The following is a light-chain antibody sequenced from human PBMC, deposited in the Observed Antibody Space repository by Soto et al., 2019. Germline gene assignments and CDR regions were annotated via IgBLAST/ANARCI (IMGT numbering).Light chain of an antibody. J-gene: IGKJ2*01. CDR1: QSVSSSY. Sequence: EIVLTQSPGTLSLSPGERATLSCRASQSVSSSYLAWYQQKSGQAPRLLIYGASSRATGLPDRFSGSGSGTGFTLTLSRLEPEDFAVYYCLQYGRSPYTFGQGTKLEIK. CDR2: GAS. CDR3: LQYGRSPYT. V-gene: IGKV3-20*01.